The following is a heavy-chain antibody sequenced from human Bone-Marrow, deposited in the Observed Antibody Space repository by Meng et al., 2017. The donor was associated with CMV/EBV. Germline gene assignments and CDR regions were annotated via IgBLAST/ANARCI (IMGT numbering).Heavy chain of an antibody. D-gene: IGHD6-6*01. CDR1: GFTFSSYS. V-gene: IGHV3-21*01. CDR2: ISSSSSYI. J-gene: IGHJ4*02. CDR3: ARDRRAARPNIDD. Sequence: GESLKISCAASGFTFSSYSMNWVRQAPGKGLEWVSSISSSSSYIYYADSVKGRFTISRDNAKNSLYLQMNSLRAEDTAVYYCARDRRAARPNIDDWGQGTLVTVSS.